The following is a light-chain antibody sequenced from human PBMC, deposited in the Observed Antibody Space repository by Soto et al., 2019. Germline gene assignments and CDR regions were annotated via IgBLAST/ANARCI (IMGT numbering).Light chain of an antibody. J-gene: IGLJ3*02. V-gene: IGLV3-21*02. Sequence: SYELTQAPSVSVAPGQTARITCGGDNIGDKRVHWYQQRPGQAPVLVVYDDRDRPSGIPERFSGSNSGNTATRTISRVEGGDEADYYCQVWDDRGLHVVFGGGTKLTVL. CDR2: DDR. CDR3: QVWDDRGLHVV. CDR1: NIGDKR.